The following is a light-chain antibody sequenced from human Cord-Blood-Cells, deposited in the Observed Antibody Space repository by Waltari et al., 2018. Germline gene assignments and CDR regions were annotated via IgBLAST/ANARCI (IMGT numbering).Light chain of an antibody. Sequence: DIQMTLSPSTLSASVGDRVTLTCRANQSISSWLAWYQQKPGKAPKLLIYDASSLESGVPSRFSGSGSGTEFTLTISSLQPDDFATYYCQQYNSYSWTFGQGTKVEIK. CDR3: QQYNSYSWT. J-gene: IGKJ1*01. CDR2: DAS. CDR1: QSISSW. V-gene: IGKV1-5*01.